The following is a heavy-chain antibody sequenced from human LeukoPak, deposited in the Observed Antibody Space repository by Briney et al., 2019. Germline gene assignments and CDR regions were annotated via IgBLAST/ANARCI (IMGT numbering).Heavy chain of an antibody. CDR1: GYTFTSYD. J-gene: IGHJ4*02. D-gene: IGHD6-19*01. Sequence: GPSVKVSCKASGYTFTSYDINWVQQATGQGLEWMEWMNPNSGNTGYAQKFQGRVTMTRNTSISTAYMELSSLRSEDTAVYYCARGRGVAVADSSFDYWGQGTLVTVSS. CDR2: MNPNSGNT. CDR3: ARGRGVAVADSSFDY. V-gene: IGHV1-8*01.